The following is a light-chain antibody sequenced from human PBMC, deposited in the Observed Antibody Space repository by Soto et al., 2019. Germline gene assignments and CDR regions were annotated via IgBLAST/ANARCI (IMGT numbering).Light chain of an antibody. CDR3: QQRFDWPKIT. J-gene: IGKJ5*01. CDR1: QSVSSF. V-gene: IGKV3-11*01. CDR2: DAV. Sequence: EIELTQAPATLSLSPGERATLSCRASQSVSSFLVWYQQKPGQAPRLLIYDAVNRVTGIPARFSGSGSGTDFTLTISSLEPEDFGVFYCQQRFDWPKITFGQGTRLEI.